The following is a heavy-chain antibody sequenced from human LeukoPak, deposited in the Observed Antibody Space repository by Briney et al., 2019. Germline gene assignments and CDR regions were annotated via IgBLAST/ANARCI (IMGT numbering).Heavy chain of an antibody. CDR3: ARHGVVPGYYYYYGMDV. CDR2: IYPGDFDT. V-gene: IGHV5-51*01. CDR1: GYSFTTYW. J-gene: IGHJ6*02. Sequence: GESLKISCKVFGYSFTTYWIAWVRQMPGKGLEWMGNIYPGDFDTKYSPSFQGQVTISADKSISTAYLQWSSLKASDTAMYYCARHGVVPGYYYYYGMDVWGQGTTVTVSS. D-gene: IGHD3-3*01.